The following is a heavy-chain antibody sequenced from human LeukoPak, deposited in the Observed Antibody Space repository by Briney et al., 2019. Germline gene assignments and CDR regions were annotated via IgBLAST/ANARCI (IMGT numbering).Heavy chain of an antibody. Sequence: ASVKVSCKASGYTFTSYGISWVRQAPGQGLEWMGWISAYNGNTNYAQKLQGRVTMTTDTSTSTAYMELRSLRSDDTAVYYCAFRPNTSPEHSGAFDIWGQGTLVTVSS. D-gene: IGHD2-2*01. V-gene: IGHV1-18*01. CDR2: ISAYNGNT. CDR1: GYTFTSYG. J-gene: IGHJ4*02. CDR3: AFRPNTSPEHSGAFDI.